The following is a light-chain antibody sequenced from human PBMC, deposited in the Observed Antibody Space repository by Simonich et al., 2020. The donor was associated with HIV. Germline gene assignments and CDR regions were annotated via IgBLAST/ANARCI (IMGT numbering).Light chain of an antibody. V-gene: IGKV1-5*01. J-gene: IGKJ2*01. CDR1: KSISSW. CDR2: AAS. CDR3: QQYDELPYT. Sequence: DIQMTQSPSTLSATVGDKVTITCRASKSISSWWAWYQQKPGKAPKLLIYAASTLQSGVPSRFSGSGSGTEFTLTISSLQPEYFATYYCQQYDELPYTFGQGTKLEIK.